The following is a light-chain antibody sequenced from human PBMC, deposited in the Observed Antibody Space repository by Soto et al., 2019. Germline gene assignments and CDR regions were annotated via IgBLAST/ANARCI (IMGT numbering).Light chain of an antibody. J-gene: IGKJ4*01. CDR2: AAS. CDR3: QQTYSTPLT. CDR1: QSISSY. Sequence: DIQMTQSPSSLSASVGDRVTITCLASQSISSYLNWYQQKPGKAPKFLIYAASSLQSGVPSRFSGSRSGTDFTLTISSLQPEDFETYFCQQTYSTPLTFGGGTTVDIK. V-gene: IGKV1-39*01.